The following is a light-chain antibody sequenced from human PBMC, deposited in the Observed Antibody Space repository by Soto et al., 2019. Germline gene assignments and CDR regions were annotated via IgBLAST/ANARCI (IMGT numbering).Light chain of an antibody. CDR3: QQYYSYPWT. V-gene: IGKV1-8*01. CDR1: QGISSY. Sequence: AIRMTQSPSSLSASTGDRVTVTCRASQGISSYLAWYQQKPGKAPKLLIYAASTLQSGVPSRFSGSGSGTDFTLTISFQQSEDLATYYCQQYYSYPWTFGQGTKVDIK. J-gene: IGKJ1*01. CDR2: AAS.